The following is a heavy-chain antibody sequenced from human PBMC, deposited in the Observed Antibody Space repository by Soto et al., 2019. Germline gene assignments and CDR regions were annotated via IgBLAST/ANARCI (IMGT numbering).Heavy chain of an antibody. Sequence: QLLLQESGPGLVKPSETLSLTCTVSGGSSSSTTYYWGGIRQSPGKGLEWIGHLYSGGNTSYDPALYSRVTISVDTSKSHLYLQLISVTAADTAVDYCAGQSYDSRGYFSASWGQGTLVTVSS. J-gene: IGHJ5*02. CDR1: GGSSSSTTYY. CDR2: LYSGGNT. CDR3: AGQSYDSRGYFSAS. D-gene: IGHD3-22*01. V-gene: IGHV4-39*01.